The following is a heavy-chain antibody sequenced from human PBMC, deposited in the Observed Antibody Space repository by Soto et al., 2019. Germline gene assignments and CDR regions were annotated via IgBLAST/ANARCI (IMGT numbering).Heavy chain of an antibody. D-gene: IGHD6-13*01. CDR1: GYTFTTYG. J-gene: IGHJ5*02. Sequence: ASVTVSCKASGYTFTTYGISWVRQAPGQGLEWMGWISAYNGNTNYAQKVQGRVTMTTDTSTSTAYMELRSLRPDATAVYYCARDYSSSWYRWFNPWGQGTLVTVPQ. CDR3: ARDYSSSWYRWFNP. V-gene: IGHV1-18*01. CDR2: ISAYNGNT.